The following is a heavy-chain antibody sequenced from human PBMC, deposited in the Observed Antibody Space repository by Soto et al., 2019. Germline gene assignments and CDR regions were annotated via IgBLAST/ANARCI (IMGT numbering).Heavy chain of an antibody. CDR3: ARVWGDFWSGSRMDV. D-gene: IGHD3-3*01. CDR1: GFTFSSYW. Sequence: GGSLRLSCAASGFTFSSYWMHWVRQAPGKGLVWVSRINSDGSSTSYADSVKGRFTISRDNAKNTLYLQMNSLRAEDTAVYYCARVWGDFWSGSRMDVWGQGTTVTVSS. V-gene: IGHV3-74*01. J-gene: IGHJ6*02. CDR2: INSDGSST.